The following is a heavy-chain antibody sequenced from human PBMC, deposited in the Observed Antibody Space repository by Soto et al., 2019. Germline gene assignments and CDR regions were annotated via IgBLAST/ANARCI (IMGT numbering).Heavy chain of an antibody. D-gene: IGHD6-13*01. CDR3: SYCSRTWLMDV. V-gene: IGHV4-31*02. CDR1: GSSISRGAYF. J-gene: IGHJ6*02. Sequence: SETLYIARTVSGSSISRGAYFWSWIRQHPGKGLEWIGHIYYSGSTYYNPSLESRVTISVDTSKNQLSLKLSSVTAADTAVYNCSYCSRTWLMDVWAQGPTVTIS. CDR2: IYYSGST.